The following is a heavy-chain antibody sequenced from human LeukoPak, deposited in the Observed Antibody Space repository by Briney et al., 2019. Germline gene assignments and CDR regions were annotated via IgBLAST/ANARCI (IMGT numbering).Heavy chain of an antibody. V-gene: IGHV1-46*01. D-gene: IGHD3-22*01. CDR1: GYTFTSYY. Sequence: ASVKVSCKASGYTFTSYYMHWVRQAPGQGLEWMGIINPSGGSTSYAQKFQGRVTMTRDTSTSTVYVELSSLRSEDTAVYYCARDPGVESSGHSPFDYWGQGTLVTVSS. CDR3: ARDPGVESSGHSPFDY. CDR2: INPSGGST. J-gene: IGHJ4*02.